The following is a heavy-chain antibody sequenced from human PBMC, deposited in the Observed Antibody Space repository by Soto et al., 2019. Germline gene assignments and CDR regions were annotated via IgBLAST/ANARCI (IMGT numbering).Heavy chain of an antibody. CDR1: GYNFLNYG. Sequence: ASVKVSCKTSGYNFLNYGISWVRQAPGQGPEWMGWISVYHGNTIYAQNFQGRVTMTTDTSTSTAYMELTSLRSDDTGVYYCARDHGGATMALLYWGQGTLVTVSS. D-gene: IGHD3-10*01. J-gene: IGHJ4*02. CDR2: ISVYHGNT. V-gene: IGHV1-18*04. CDR3: ARDHGGATMALLY.